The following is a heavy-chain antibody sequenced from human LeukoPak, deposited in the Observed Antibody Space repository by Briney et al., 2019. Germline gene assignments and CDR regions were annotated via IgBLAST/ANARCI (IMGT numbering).Heavy chain of an antibody. D-gene: IGHD2-2*01. CDR1: GFTFSSYA. CDR2: ISGSGGST. J-gene: IGHJ5*02. V-gene: IGHV3-23*01. Sequence: PGGSQRLSCAASGFTFSSYAMSWVRQAPGKGLEWVSAISGSGGSTYYADSVKGRFTISRDNSKNTLYLQMNSLRAEDTAVYYCAKLLRGVVVPAAIGFDPWGQGTLVTVSS. CDR3: AKLLRGVVVPAAIGFDP.